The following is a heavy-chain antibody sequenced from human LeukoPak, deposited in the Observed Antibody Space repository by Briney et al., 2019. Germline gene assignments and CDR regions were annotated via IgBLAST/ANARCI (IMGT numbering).Heavy chain of an antibody. CDR1: GGSISSYY. J-gene: IGHJ4*02. CDR3: ARGTAMKR. CDR2: IYYSGST. D-gene: IGHD5-18*01. V-gene: IGHV4-59*01. Sequence: SETLSLTCTVSGGSISSYYWSWIRQPPGKGLEWIGYIYYSGSTNYNPSLKSRVTISVDTSKNQFSLKLSSVTAADTAVYYCARGTAMKRWGQGTLVTVSS.